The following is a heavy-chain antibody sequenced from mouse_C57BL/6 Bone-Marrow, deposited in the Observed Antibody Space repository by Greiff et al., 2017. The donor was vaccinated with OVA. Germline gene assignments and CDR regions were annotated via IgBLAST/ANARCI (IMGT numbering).Heavy chain of an antibody. J-gene: IGHJ1*03. D-gene: IGHD2-14*01. CDR2: IDPSYSYT. CDR1: GYTFTSYW. CDR3: ARERGYRGYFDV. Sequence: QVQLQQPGAELVMPGASVKLSCKASGYTFTSYWMHWVKQRPGQGLEWIGEIDPSYSYTNYNQKFKGKSTLTVDKSSSTAYMQLSSLTSEDSAVYYCARERGYRGYFDVWGTGTTVTVSS. V-gene: IGHV1-69*01.